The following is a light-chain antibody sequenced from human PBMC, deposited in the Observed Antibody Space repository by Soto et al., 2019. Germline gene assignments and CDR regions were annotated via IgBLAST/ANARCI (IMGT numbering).Light chain of an antibody. CDR3: QPRSNWPST. J-gene: IGKJ5*01. V-gene: IGKV3-11*01. CDR1: QSVSSY. Sequence: EIVLTQSPATLSLSPGERATLSCRASQSVSSYLAWYQQKPGQAPRLLIYDASNRATGIPARFSGSGSGTDFTLTISSLEHDDFAVYYCQPRSNWPSTFGQGTRLEIK. CDR2: DAS.